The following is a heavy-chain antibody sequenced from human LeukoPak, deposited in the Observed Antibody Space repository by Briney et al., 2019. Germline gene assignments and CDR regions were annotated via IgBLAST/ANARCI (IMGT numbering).Heavy chain of an antibody. CDR3: ARAHFGITMIVVAVGGFDY. J-gene: IGHJ4*02. Sequence: PETLSLTCTVSGFSISNGYYWGWIRQPPGKGLEWIWTVYHTGSTYYNPSLKSRVTISVDMSKNQFSLKLSSVTAADTAVYYCARAHFGITMIVVAVGGFDYWGQGTLVTVSS. CDR1: GFSISNGYY. V-gene: IGHV4-38-2*02. D-gene: IGHD3-22*01. CDR2: VYHTGST.